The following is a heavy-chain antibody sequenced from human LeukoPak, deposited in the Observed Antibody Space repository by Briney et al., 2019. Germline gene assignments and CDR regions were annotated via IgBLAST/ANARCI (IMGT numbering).Heavy chain of an antibody. CDR1: GYTFTSYD. D-gene: IGHD6-19*01. Sequence: GASVKVSCKATGYTFTSYDINWVRQATGQGLEWMGWMNPNSGNSGYAQKFQGRVTITRNTSISTAYMELSSLRSEDTAVYYCARGRGGIAVYYDYWGQGTLVTVSS. CDR3: ARGRGGIAVYYDY. V-gene: IGHV1-8*03. J-gene: IGHJ4*02. CDR2: MNPNSGNS.